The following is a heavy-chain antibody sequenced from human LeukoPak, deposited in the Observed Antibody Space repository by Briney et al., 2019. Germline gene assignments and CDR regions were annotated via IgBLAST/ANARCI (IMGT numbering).Heavy chain of an antibody. V-gene: IGHV1-2*02. CDR3: ARERDPDAFDI. J-gene: IGHJ3*02. CDR2: INPNSGGT. Sequence: ASVKVSCKASGYTFTSYYMHWVRQAPGRGLEWMGWINPNSGGTNYAQKFQGRVTMTRDTSISTAYMELSRLRSDDTAVYYCARERDPDAFDIWGQGTMVTVSS. CDR1: GYTFTSYY.